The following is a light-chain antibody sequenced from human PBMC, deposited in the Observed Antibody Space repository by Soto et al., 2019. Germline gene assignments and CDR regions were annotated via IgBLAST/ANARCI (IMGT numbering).Light chain of an antibody. V-gene: IGLV2-23*02. CDR1: SSDVGSYNL. Sequence: QSVLTQPASVSGSPGQSITVSCTGTSSDVGSYNLVSWYQQHPGKAPKLMIYEVSKRPSGVSNRFSGSKSGNTASLTISGLQAVDDSDYYCCSYAGSSTALIFGTGTKFTV. CDR3: CSYAGSSTALI. CDR2: EVS. J-gene: IGLJ1*01.